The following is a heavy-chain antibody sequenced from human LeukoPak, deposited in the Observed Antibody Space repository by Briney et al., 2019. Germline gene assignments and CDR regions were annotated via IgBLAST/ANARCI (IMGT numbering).Heavy chain of an antibody. V-gene: IGHV4-34*01. CDR1: GGSFSGYY. CDR2: INHSGST. CDR3: ARLYSSSWYVGMDV. D-gene: IGHD6-13*01. J-gene: IGHJ6*02. Sequence: SETLSLTCAVYGGSFSGYYWSWIRQPPGKGLEWIGEINHSGSTNYNPSLKSRVTISVDTSKNQFSLKLSSVTAADTAVYYCARLYSSSWYVGMDVWGQGTTVTVSS.